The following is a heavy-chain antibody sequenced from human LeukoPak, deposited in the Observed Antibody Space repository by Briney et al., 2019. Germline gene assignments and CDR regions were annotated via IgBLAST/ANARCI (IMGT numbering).Heavy chain of an antibody. D-gene: IGHD3-10*01. CDR3: ATDQRGAGLGFVYGSGSFNGLDV. Sequence: ASVKVSCKVSGYTLTELSIHWVRQAPGKGLEWMGGFDPEDGETIYAQKFRGRVTMTEDTSTDTGYMELSSLRSEDTAVYYCATDQRGAGLGFVYGSGSFNGLDVWGQGTTVTVSS. CDR2: FDPEDGET. J-gene: IGHJ6*02. CDR1: GYTLTELS. V-gene: IGHV1-24*01.